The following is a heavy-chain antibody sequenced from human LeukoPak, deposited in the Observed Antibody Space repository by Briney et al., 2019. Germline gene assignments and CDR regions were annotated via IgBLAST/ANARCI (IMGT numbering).Heavy chain of an antibody. CDR2: ISSSGSTI. J-gene: IGHJ5*02. CDR1: GFTFSDYY. CDR3: ARDGVVLLWFGEFDWFDP. V-gene: IGHV3-11*04. D-gene: IGHD3-10*01. Sequence: GGSLRLSCAASGFTFSDYYMSWIRQAPGKGLEWVPYISSSGSTIYYADSVKGRFTISRDNAKNSLYLQMNSLRAEDTAVYYCARDGVVLLWFGEFDWFDPWGQGTLVTVSS.